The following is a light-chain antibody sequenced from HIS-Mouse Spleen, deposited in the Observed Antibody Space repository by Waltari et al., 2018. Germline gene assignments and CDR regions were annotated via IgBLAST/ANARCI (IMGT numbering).Light chain of an antibody. Sequence: SYVLTQPPSVSVAPGKTARITCGGNNIGSKSVHWYQQKPGQARVLVVYDDIDRPSGIPERFSGSNSGNTATLTISRVEAGDEADYYCQVWDSSSDHPYVFGTGTKVTVL. J-gene: IGLJ1*01. CDR2: DDI. V-gene: IGLV3-21*03. CDR1: NIGSKS. CDR3: QVWDSSSDHPYV.